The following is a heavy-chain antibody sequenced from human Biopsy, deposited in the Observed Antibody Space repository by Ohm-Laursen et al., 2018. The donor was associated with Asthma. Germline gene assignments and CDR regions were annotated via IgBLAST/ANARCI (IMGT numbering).Heavy chain of an antibody. D-gene: IGHD2-15*01. Sequence: SLRLSCAATGYTFSRYSIYWVRQIPGKGLEWVASISTASSFIYYADSVRGRFTTSRDNARNSVYLQMNSLRAEDTAIYYCAKGALESCSGPTCYPLDYWGLGTLVTVST. J-gene: IGHJ4*02. CDR3: AKGALESCSGPTCYPLDY. CDR1: GYTFSRYS. CDR2: ISTASSFI. V-gene: IGHV3-21*04.